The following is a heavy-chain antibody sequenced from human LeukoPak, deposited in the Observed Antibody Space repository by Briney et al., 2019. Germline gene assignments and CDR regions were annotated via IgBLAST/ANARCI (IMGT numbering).Heavy chain of an antibody. V-gene: IGHV4-4*02. CDR3: ARHLAAAGQGAVAGRYYFDY. CDR2: IYHSGST. J-gene: IGHJ4*02. CDR1: GGSISSSNW. Sequence: PSETLSLTCAVSGGSISSSNWWSWVRQPPGKGLEWIGEIYHSGSTNYNPSLKSRVTISVDKSKNQFSLKLSSVTAADTAVYYCARHLAAAGQGAVAGRYYFDYWGQGTLVTVSS. D-gene: IGHD6-13*01.